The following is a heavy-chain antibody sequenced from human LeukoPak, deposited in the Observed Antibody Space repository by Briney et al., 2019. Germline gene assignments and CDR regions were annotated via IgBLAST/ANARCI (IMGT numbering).Heavy chain of an antibody. Sequence: SVKVSCKASGGTFSSYAISWVRQAPGQGLEWMGGIIPIFGTANYAQKFQGRVTITADESTSTAYMELSSLRSEDTAVYYCASPSPTPYYDSSGYYLNYWGQGTLVTVSS. D-gene: IGHD3-22*01. CDR3: ASPSPTPYYDSSGYYLNY. J-gene: IGHJ4*02. CDR1: GGTFSSYA. CDR2: IIPIFGTA. V-gene: IGHV1-69*01.